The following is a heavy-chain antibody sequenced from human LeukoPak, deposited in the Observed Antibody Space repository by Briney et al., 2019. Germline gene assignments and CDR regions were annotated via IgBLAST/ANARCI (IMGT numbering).Heavy chain of an antibody. CDR1: GFTFSSYW. Sequence: PGGSLRLSCAASGFTFSSYWMTWVRQAPGKGLEWVANIKHDGSDKNYVDSVKGRFTISRDNAKKSLYLQRNSLRADDTAVYYCARDSPAGAGWRSEPTFDYWVRGTRVTVSS. D-gene: IGHD3-10*01. J-gene: IGHJ4*02. CDR2: IKHDGSDK. V-gene: IGHV3-7*04. CDR3: ARDSPAGAGWRSEPTFDY.